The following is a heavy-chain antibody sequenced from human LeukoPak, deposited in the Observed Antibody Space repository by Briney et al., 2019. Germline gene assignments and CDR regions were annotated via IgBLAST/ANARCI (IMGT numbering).Heavy chain of an antibody. Sequence: GESLRISCKGSGYSFTSYWISWVRQMPGKGLEWMGRIDPSDSYTNYSPSFQGHVTISADKPISTAYLQWSSLKASDTAMYYCAGHTSPSIAAGDYWGQGTLVTVSS. CDR2: IDPSDSYT. J-gene: IGHJ4*02. D-gene: IGHD6-13*01. V-gene: IGHV5-10-1*01. CDR1: GYSFTSYW. CDR3: AGHTSPSIAAGDY.